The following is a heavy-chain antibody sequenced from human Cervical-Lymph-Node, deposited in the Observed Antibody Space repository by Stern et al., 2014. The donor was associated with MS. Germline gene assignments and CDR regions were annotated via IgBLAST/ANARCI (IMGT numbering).Heavy chain of an antibody. J-gene: IGHJ2*01. CDR3: ASLSGITLNLDWYFDL. CDR1: GGSISSSSYY. D-gene: IGHD1-26*01. CDR2: IYYSGST. Sequence: QEQLQESGPGLVKPSETLSLTCTVSGGSISSSSYYWGWIRQPPGKGLEWIGSIYYSGSTYYNPSLKSRVNISVDKPKNQFSLKLSSVTAADTAVYYCASLSGITLNLDWYFDLWGRGTLVTVSS. V-gene: IGHV4-39*01.